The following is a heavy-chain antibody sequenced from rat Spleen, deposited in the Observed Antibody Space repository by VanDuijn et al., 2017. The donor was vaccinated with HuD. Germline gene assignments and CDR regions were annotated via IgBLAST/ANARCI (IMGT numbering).Heavy chain of an antibody. Sequence: EVQLVESGGGLVQHGRSLKLSCDTSGFTFSTAWMSWYRQFPAKRPAWVAPIKAKSNNYATDYTESVKGRFTISRDDSKSSIYLQMNNLKEEDTAIYYCASHYWGQGVMVTVSS. CDR3: ASHY. J-gene: IGHJ2*01. CDR1: GFTFSTAW. V-gene: IGHV6-6*01. CDR2: IKAKSNNYAT.